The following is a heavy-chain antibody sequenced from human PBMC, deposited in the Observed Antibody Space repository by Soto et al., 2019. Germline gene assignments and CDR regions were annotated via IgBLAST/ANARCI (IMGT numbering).Heavy chain of an antibody. D-gene: IGHD3-22*01. CDR2: IIPIFGTA. V-gene: IGHV1-69*01. J-gene: IGHJ6*02. Sequence: VSCKASGGTFSSYAISWVRQAPGQGLEWMGGIIPIFGTANYAQKFQGRVTITADESTSTAYMELSSLRSEDTAVYYCARKYYYDSSGYFGGMDVWGQGTTVTVSS. CDR3: ARKYYYDSSGYFGGMDV. CDR1: GGTFSSYA.